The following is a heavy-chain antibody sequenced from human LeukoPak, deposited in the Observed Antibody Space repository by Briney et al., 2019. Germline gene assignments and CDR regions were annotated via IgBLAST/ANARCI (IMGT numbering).Heavy chain of an antibody. Sequence: GGSLRLSCAVSGFSVSAHYMSWVRQAPGKGLECVSFLYTGGDTYYADSVKGRFTISRDNSKNTLYLQMNGLRAEDTVVYYCARGPGSRGIFDYWGQGTLVTVS. CDR3: ARGPGSRGIFDY. D-gene: IGHD3-10*01. CDR1: GFSVSAHY. J-gene: IGHJ4*02. CDR2: LYTGGDT. V-gene: IGHV3-53*01.